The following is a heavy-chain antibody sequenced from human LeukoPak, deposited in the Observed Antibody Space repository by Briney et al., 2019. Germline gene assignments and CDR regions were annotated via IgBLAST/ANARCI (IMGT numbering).Heavy chain of an antibody. CDR1: GGTFSSYA. V-gene: IGHV1-69*04. Sequence: ASVKVSCKASGGTFSSYAISWVRQAPGQGLEWMGRIIPILGIATYAQKFQGRVTITADKSTSTAYMELSSLRSEDTAVYYCARGLSIAAAGTDYWGQGTLVTVSS. D-gene: IGHD6-13*01. CDR3: ARGLSIAAAGTDY. CDR2: IIPILGIA. J-gene: IGHJ4*02.